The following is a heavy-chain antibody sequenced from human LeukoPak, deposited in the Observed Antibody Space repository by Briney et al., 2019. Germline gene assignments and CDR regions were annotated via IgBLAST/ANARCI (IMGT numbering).Heavy chain of an antibody. J-gene: IGHJ5*02. CDR2: IYYDGST. CDR3: ARLPYCGGDCYSYFDP. CDR1: GASLARDMYH. V-gene: IGHV4-39*01. Sequence: SETLSLTCTVSGASLARDMYHWGWVRQSPGKGLEWLGTIYYDGSTFYSPSFKSRVTISINASKKQLSLNLASVTAADTAVYYCARLPYCGGDCYSYFDPWGQGTLVTVSS. D-gene: IGHD2-21*01.